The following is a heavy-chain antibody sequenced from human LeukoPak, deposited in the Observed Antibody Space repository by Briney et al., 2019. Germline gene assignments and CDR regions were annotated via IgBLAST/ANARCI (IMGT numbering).Heavy chain of an antibody. CDR1: GGSISSGGYS. CDR2: IYHSGST. V-gene: IGHV4-30-2*01. CDR3: ATEYGMDV. J-gene: IGHJ6*02. Sequence: SSETLSLTCAVSGGSISSGGYSWSWIRQPPGKGLEWIGYIYHSGSTYYNPSLKSRVTISVDRSKNQFSLKLSSVTAADTAVYYCATEYGMDVWGQGTTVTVSS.